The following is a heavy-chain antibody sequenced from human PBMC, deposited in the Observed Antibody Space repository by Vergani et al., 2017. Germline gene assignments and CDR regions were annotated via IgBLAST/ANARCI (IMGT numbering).Heavy chain of an antibody. Sequence: QVQLVQSGAEVKKPGASVKVSCKASGGTFSSYAISWVRQAPGQGLEWMGWIIPIFGTANYAQKFQGRVMITADESTSTGYSELSSLRYESTAVYYCARDRSTVVTMSYCDDGMDVWGQGTTVTVSS. CDR3: ARDRSTVVTMSYCDDGMDV. CDR2: IIPIFGTA. J-gene: IGHJ6*02. V-gene: IGHV1-69*01. D-gene: IGHD4-23*01. CDR1: GGTFSSYA.